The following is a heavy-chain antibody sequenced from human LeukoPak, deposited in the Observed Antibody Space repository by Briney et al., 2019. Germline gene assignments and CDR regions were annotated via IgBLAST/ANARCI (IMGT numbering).Heavy chain of an antibody. J-gene: IGHJ5*02. D-gene: IGHD3-16*01. CDR1: GFTFSSYW. CDR2: INSDGSST. Sequence: PGGSLRLSCAASGFTFSSYWMHWVRQAPGKGPVWVSRINSDGSSTSYADSVKGRFTISRDNAKNTLYLQMNSLRAEDTAVYYCARDYEAGYNWFDPWGQGTLVTVSS. CDR3: ARDYEAGYNWFDP. V-gene: IGHV3-74*01.